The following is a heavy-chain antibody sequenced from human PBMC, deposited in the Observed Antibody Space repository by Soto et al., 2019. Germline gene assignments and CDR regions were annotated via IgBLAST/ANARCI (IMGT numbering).Heavy chain of an antibody. D-gene: IGHD2-15*01. CDR3: VWEGEFRRWNFDY. V-gene: IGHV3-33*08. CDR1: GFTFTDYA. Sequence: QVQLVESGGGVVQPGRSLRLSCAASGFTFTDYAMHWVRQSPGKGLEWLAIIWPGGNNRYNEDAVKGRFTISRDNSKNKMSLQMDNLRVADSALDVCVWEGEFRRWNFDYWGRGALVIVSS. CDR2: IWPGGNNR. J-gene: IGHJ4*02.